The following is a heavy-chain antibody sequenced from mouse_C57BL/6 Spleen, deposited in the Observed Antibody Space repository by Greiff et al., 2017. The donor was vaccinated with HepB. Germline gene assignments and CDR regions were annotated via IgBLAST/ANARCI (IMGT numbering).Heavy chain of an antibody. V-gene: IGHV1-69*01. Sequence: QVQLQQSGAELVMPGASVKLSCKASGYTFTSYWMHWVKQRPGQGLEWIGEIDPSDSYTNYNQKFKGKSTLTVDKSSSTAYMQLSSLTSEDSAVYYCARGSSTTVVDWYFDVWGTGTTVTVSS. D-gene: IGHD1-1*01. CDR2: IDPSDSYT. CDR3: ARGSSTTVVDWYFDV. J-gene: IGHJ1*03. CDR1: GYTFTSYW.